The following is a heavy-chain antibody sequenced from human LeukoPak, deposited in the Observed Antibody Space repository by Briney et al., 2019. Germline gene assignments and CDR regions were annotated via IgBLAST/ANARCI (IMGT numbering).Heavy chain of an antibody. CDR1: GYTFTGYY. CDR3: ARDSARELYYDILTGDPIDAFDI. Sequence: ASVKVSCKASGYTFTGYYMHSVRQAPGQGLEWMGWINPNSGGTNYAQKFQGRVTMTRDTSTSTVYMELSSLRSEDTAVYYCARDSARELYYDILTGDPIDAFDIWGQGTMVTVSS. V-gene: IGHV1-2*02. D-gene: IGHD3-9*01. CDR2: INPNSGGT. J-gene: IGHJ3*02.